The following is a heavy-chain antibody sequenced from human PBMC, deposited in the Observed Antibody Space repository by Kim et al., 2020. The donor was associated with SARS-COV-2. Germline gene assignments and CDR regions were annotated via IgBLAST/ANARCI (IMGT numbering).Heavy chain of an antibody. D-gene: IGHD1-26*01. CDR3: AREIVYYYMDV. Sequence: TTYNPPPKSLVTMSVDTSKNQFSLKLSSVTAADTAVYYCAREIVYYYMDVWGKGTTVTVSS. CDR2: T. V-gene: IGHV4-4*06. J-gene: IGHJ6*03.